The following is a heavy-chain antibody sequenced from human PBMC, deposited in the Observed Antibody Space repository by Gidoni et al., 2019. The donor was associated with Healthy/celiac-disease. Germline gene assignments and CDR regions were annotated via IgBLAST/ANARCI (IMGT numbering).Heavy chain of an antibody. V-gene: IGHV4-4*07. CDR1: GCSISSAY. CDR3: ARGPTGDRGVVVGGWFDP. J-gene: IGHJ5*02. D-gene: IGHD7-27*01. CDR2: IYTSRST. Sequence: QVQLQESGPGLVKPSETLSFTCTVSGCSISSAYSSWIRQPAGKGLEWIGRIYTSRSTNYNPSLKSRVTMSVDTSKNQFSLKLSSVTAADTAVYYCARGPTGDRGVVVGGWFDPGGQGTLVTVSS.